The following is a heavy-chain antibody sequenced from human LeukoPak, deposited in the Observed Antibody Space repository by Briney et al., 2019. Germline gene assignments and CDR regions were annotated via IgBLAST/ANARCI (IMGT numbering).Heavy chain of an antibody. Sequence: PGGSLRLSCAASGFIFSDYEMNWVRQAPGKGLEWVSYISSSGSTIYYADSVKGRFTISRDNAKKSLYLQMNSLRAEDTAVYYCARVYSSGWSYWGQGTLVTVSS. D-gene: IGHD6-19*01. J-gene: IGHJ4*02. CDR2: ISSSGSTI. CDR1: GFIFSDYE. V-gene: IGHV3-48*03. CDR3: ARVYSSGWSY.